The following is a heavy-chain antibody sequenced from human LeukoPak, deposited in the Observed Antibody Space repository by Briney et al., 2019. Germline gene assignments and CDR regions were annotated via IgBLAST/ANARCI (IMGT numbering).Heavy chain of an antibody. CDR3: ASRTSTVTHDY. Sequence: SETLSLTCAVYGGSFSGYYWSWIRQLPGKGLEWIGEINHSGSTNYNPSLKSRVTISVDTSKNQFSLKLSSVTAADTAVYYCASRTSTVTHDYWGQGTLVTVSS. D-gene: IGHD4-17*01. CDR1: GGSFSGYY. J-gene: IGHJ4*02. V-gene: IGHV4-34*01. CDR2: INHSGST.